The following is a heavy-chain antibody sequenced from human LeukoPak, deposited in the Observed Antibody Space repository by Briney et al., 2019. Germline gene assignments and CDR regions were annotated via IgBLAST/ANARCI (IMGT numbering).Heavy chain of an antibody. Sequence: GGSLRLSCATSGFTFSSIAMSWVRQAPDKGLEWVSTISGSGGGTYYADSVKGRFTNSTDDSKNTLYLQMNSLRADDTAVYYCAKDLGRYRNNFFDYWGQGNLVTVSS. CDR2: ISGSGGGT. CDR1: GFTFSSIA. V-gene: IGHV3-23*01. J-gene: IGHJ4*02. CDR3: AKDLGRYRNNFFDY. D-gene: IGHD1-26*01.